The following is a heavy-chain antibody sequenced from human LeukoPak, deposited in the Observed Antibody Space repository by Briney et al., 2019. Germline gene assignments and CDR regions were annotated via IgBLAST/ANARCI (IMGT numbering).Heavy chain of an antibody. CDR1: GFTFSSSA. CDR3: ARADQWLVTYYFDY. J-gene: IGHJ4*02. V-gene: IGHV3-21*01. CDR2: ISSSSSYI. D-gene: IGHD6-19*01. Sequence: GGSLRLACAASGFTFSSSAMSWVRQAPGKGLEWVSSISSSSSYIYYADSLKGQFTISRDNAKNSLYLQMNSLRAEDTAVYYCARADQWLVTYYFDYWGQGTLVTVSS.